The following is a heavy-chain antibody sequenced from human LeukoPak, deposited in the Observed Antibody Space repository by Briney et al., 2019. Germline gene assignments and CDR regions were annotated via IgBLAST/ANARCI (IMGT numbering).Heavy chain of an antibody. J-gene: IGHJ3*02. V-gene: IGHV1-2*02. Sequence: GASVKVSCKASGYTFTGYYMHWVRQAPGQGLEWMGWINPNSGGTNYAQKFQGRVTMTRDTSISTAYMELSRLRSDDTAVYYCAREIVVVTATPTNDAFDIWGQGTMVTVSS. CDR1: GYTFTGYY. D-gene: IGHD2-21*02. CDR3: AREIVVVTATPTNDAFDI. CDR2: INPNSGGT.